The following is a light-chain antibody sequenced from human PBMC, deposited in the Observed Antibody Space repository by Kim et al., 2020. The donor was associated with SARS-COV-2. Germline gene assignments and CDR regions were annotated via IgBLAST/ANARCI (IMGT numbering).Light chain of an antibody. V-gene: IGKV1-39*01. CDR2: AAS. J-gene: IGKJ1*01. CDR3: QQSYTMPRT. Sequence: DIQMTQSPSSLSASVGDRVTITCRASQSITNYLNWYQQKPGKAHKVLIYAASTLQSGVPSRFSGSGSGTDFTLTISSLQPDDFATYYCQQSYTMPRTFGPGAKVDIK. CDR1: QSITNY.